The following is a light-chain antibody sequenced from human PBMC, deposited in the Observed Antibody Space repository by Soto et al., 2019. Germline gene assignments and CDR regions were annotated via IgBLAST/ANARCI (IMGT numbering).Light chain of an antibody. CDR1: TGAVTSGYY. CDR2: STT. J-gene: IGLJ2*01. Sequence: QAVVTQEPSLTVSPGGTVTLTCGSSTGAVTSGYYPNWFQQKPGQPPRALIYSTTYKHSWTPARFSGSLLGGKAALTLSGVQPEDEADSYCLLYPGGGVVFGGGTKLTVL. V-gene: IGLV7-43*01. CDR3: LLYPGGGVV.